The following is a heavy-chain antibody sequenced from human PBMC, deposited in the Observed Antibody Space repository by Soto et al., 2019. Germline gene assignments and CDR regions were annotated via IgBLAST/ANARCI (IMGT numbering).Heavy chain of an antibody. Sequence: SETLSLTCTVSGGSINSANYYWGWIRQPPGKGLEWIGSIYYSGSTFRSPSLKSRVSISMDTSKNQFSLKLTSVTAADTAVYYCARQTYCNGGTCYIWFDPWGQGTLVTVSS. J-gene: IGHJ5*02. CDR2: IYYSGST. D-gene: IGHD2-15*01. CDR1: GGSINSANYY. V-gene: IGHV4-39*01. CDR3: ARQTYCNGGTCYIWFDP.